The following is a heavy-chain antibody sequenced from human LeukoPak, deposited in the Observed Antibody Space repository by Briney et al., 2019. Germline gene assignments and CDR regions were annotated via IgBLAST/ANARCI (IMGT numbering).Heavy chain of an antibody. CDR2: IYSGGNT. J-gene: IGHJ4*02. D-gene: IGHD3-22*01. CDR1: GFTVSRNY. V-gene: IGHV3-66*01. CDR3: ARKTDSGGQGDY. Sequence: GGSLRLSCAASGFTVSRNYMSWVRQAPGKGLECVSVIYSGGNTYYTDSVKGRFTISKDNSKNTLYLQMNSLRAEDTAVYYCARKTDSGGQGDYWGPGTLVTVSS.